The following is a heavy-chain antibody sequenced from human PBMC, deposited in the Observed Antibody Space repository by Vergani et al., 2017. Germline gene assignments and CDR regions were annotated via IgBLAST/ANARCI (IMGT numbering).Heavy chain of an antibody. V-gene: IGHV3-74*03. CDR1: GFTFSNYW. J-gene: IGHJ3*01. CDR3: AREYSSTSGRAFDF. Sequence: VQLVESGGGLVQPGGSLRLSCTASGFTFSNYWMQWVRQAPGKGLMWVSFVSTGTKSQSYAESVKGRFTISRDSAKNSLYLQMDSLRAEDTAVYYCAREYSSTSGRAFDFWGQGTKVTVSS. D-gene: IGHD2-2*01. CDR2: VSTGTKSQ.